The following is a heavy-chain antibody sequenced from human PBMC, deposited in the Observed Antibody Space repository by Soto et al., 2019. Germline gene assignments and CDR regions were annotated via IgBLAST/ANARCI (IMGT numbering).Heavy chain of an antibody. J-gene: IGHJ3*02. Sequence: QVELVQSGAEVKKPGASVKVSCKAFGYTFTIYGISLVRQAPGQVLESMGWISAYNGNTNYAQKLQGRVTMTTDTSTSTAYMELRSLRSDDTAVYSCARVDDRGGYWIAAVDMWGQGTKVTVSS. D-gene: IGHD3-22*01. V-gene: IGHV1-18*01. CDR2: ISAYNGNT. CDR1: GYTFTIYG. CDR3: ARVDDRGGYWIAAVDM.